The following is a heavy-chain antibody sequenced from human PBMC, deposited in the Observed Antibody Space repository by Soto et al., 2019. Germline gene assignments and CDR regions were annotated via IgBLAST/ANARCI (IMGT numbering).Heavy chain of an antibody. CDR2: IKSKAHGETA. CDR3: TTGVDGYNPFDY. CDR1: GFSFSDAW. D-gene: IGHD5-12*01. Sequence: EAQLVESGGGLVEPGGSLRVSCAASGFSFSDAWMIWVRQAPGKGLEWVGRIKSKAHGETADYAAPVKGGFTISRDDSKYTVYLQMNNLKIEDTAVYYCTTGVDGYNPFDYWGQGTLVTVSS. V-gene: IGHV3-15*01. J-gene: IGHJ4*02.